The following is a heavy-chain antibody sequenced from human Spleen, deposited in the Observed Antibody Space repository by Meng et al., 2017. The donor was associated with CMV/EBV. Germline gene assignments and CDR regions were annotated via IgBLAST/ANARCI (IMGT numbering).Heavy chain of an antibody. CDR3: AREGGVIVPAAYFDY. CDR1: GFTFSGYA. CDR2: IATSSSYI. V-gene: IGHV3-21*01. D-gene: IGHD2-2*01. J-gene: IGHJ4*02. Sequence: GESLKISCAASGFTFSGYAMAWVRQAPGKGPQWVSSIATSSSYIYYADSVKGRFTVSRDNAKNSLYLQMNSLRAEDTAVYYCAREGGVIVPAAYFDYWGPGTLVTVSS.